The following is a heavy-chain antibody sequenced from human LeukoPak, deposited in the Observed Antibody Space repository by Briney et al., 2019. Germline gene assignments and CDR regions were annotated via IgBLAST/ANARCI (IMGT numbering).Heavy chain of an antibody. V-gene: IGHV3-7*01. J-gene: IGHJ4*02. CDR3: ARDRRDGYNLLDY. CDR1: GFTFSSYW. CDR2: IKQDGSEK. D-gene: IGHD5-24*01. Sequence: GGSLRLSCAASGFTFSSYWMSWVRQAPGKGLEWVANIKQDGSEKYYVDSVKGRFTISRDHAKNALYLQMNNLRAEDTSVYYCARDRRDGYNLLDYWGQGTRVTVSS.